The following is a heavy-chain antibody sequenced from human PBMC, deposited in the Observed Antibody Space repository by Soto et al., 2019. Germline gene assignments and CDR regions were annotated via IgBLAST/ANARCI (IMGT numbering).Heavy chain of an antibody. Sequence: SETLSLTCTLYGGSFSGYYWSWLRQPTAKGLEWIGYIYYSGSTNYNPSLKSRVTISVDTSKNQFSLNLSSVTAADTAVYYCARDFRAMVRGAKYMDVWGKGTTVTVAS. V-gene: IGHV4-59*01. J-gene: IGHJ6*03. CDR3: ARDFRAMVRGAKYMDV. CDR2: IYYSGST. D-gene: IGHD3-10*01. CDR1: GGSFSGYY.